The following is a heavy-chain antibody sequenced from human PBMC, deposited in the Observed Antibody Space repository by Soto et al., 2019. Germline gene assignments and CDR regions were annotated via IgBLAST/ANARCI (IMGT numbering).Heavy chain of an antibody. Sequence: PSETLSLTCAVSGGSISSGGYSWSWIRQPPGKGLEWVGSVYYAGNTFYNPSLKSRVTISVDTSKNQFSLKVNSVTAADTAVYYCARATIRGHQVEGQPPTSQTLDYWGQGMLVTVPQ. CDR2: VYYAGNT. D-gene: IGHD1-26*01. CDR3: ARATIRGHQVEGQPPTSQTLDY. J-gene: IGHJ4*02. V-gene: IGHV4-39*01. CDR1: GGSISSGGYS.